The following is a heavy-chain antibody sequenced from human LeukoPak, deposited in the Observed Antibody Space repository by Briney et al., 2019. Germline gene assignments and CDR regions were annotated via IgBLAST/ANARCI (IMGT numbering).Heavy chain of an antibody. Sequence: GGSLRLSCAASGFTFSSYGMHWVRQAPGKGLEWVAVISYDGSNKYYADSVKGRFTISRDNSKNTLYLQMNSLRAEDTAVYYCAKQQQLANGIDYWGQGTLVTVSS. J-gene: IGHJ4*02. V-gene: IGHV3-30*18. CDR3: AKQQQLANGIDY. D-gene: IGHD6-13*01. CDR2: ISYDGSNK. CDR1: GFTFSSYG.